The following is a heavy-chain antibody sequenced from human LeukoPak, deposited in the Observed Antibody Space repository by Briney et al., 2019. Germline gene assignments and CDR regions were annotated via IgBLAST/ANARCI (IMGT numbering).Heavy chain of an antibody. CDR1: GYDFTKYA. CDR2: INPNSGGT. V-gene: IGHV1-2*02. CDR3: ARNEGAPNY. D-gene: IGHD1-1*01. Sequence: ASVKVSCKASGYDFTKYAVQWVRQAPGQRLEWMGWINPNSGGTNYAQKFQGRVTMTRDTSISTAYMELSRLRSDDTAVYYCARNEGAPNYWGQGTLVTVSS. J-gene: IGHJ4*02.